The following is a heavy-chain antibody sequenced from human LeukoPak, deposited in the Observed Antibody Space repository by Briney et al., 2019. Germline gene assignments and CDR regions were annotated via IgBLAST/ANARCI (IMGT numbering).Heavy chain of an antibody. D-gene: IGHD1-26*01. Sequence: GGSLRLSCAASGFTFSSYAMSWVRQAPGKWLEWVSAISGSGGSTYYADSVKGRFTISRDNSKNTLYLQMNSLRAEDTAVYYCAKDRGEWELLYFDYWGQGTLVTVSS. CDR2: ISGSGGST. J-gene: IGHJ4*02. V-gene: IGHV3-23*01. CDR1: GFTFSSYA. CDR3: AKDRGEWELLYFDY.